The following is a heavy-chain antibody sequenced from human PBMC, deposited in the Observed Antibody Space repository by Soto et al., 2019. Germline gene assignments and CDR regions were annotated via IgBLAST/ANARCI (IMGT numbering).Heavy chain of an antibody. CDR1: GGTFSSYA. V-gene: IGHV1-69*12. CDR2: IIPILCIA. Sequence: QGQLVQSGAEVKKPGSSVKVSCKASGGTFSSYAISWVRQAPGQGLEWMGGIIPILCIANYAQKFQGRVTITEDEATSSAYMELSSLRSENTAVYYCARHVPAAGYYYGMDVWGQGTTVTVSS. J-gene: IGHJ6*02. D-gene: IGHD2-2*01. CDR3: ARHVPAAGYYYGMDV.